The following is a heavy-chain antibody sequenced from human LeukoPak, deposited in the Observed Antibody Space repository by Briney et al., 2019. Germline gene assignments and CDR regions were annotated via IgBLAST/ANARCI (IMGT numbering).Heavy chain of an antibody. V-gene: IGHV3-30*04. CDR2: ISYDGSNK. D-gene: IGHD3-22*01. CDR1: GFTFSSYA. J-gene: IGHJ4*02. Sequence: PGRSLRLSCAASGFTFSSYALHWVRQAPGKGLEWVAVISYDGSNKYYADSVKGRFTISRDNSKNTLYPQMNSLRAEDTAVYYCARESSMIVEKYYFDYWGQGTLVTVSS. CDR3: ARESSMIVEKYYFDY.